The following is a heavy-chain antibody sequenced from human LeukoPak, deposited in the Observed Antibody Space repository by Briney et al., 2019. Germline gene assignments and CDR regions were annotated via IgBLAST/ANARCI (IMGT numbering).Heavy chain of an antibody. Sequence: GGALRLSCAASGVTFSGSAMHWVRQASGKGLEWVGRIRSKANSYATAYAASVTGRFTISRDDSKNTAYLQMNSLKTEDTAVYYCTRPYYYDSSGYLPDWGQGTLVTVSS. CDR1: GVTFSGSA. CDR2: IRSKANSYAT. CDR3: TRPYYYDSSGYLPD. V-gene: IGHV3-73*01. D-gene: IGHD3-22*01. J-gene: IGHJ4*02.